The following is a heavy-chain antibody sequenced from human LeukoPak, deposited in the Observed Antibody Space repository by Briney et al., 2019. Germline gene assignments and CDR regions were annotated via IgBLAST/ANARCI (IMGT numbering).Heavy chain of an antibody. CDR3: ARDVNSSGYYCAFDI. J-gene: IGHJ3*02. D-gene: IGHD3-22*01. CDR2: ISYDGSNK. Sequence: PGGSLRLSCAASGFTFSSCAMHWVRQAPGKGLEWVAVISYDGSNKYYADSVKGRFTISRDNSKNTLYLQMNSLRAEDTAVYYCARDVNSSGYYCAFDIWGQGTMVTVSS. V-gene: IGHV3-30-3*01. CDR1: GFTFSSCA.